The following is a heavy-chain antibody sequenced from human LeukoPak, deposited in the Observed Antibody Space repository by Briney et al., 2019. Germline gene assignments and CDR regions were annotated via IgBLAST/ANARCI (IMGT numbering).Heavy chain of an antibody. CDR1: GYTFTTYW. CDR2: IHPGDSDG. J-gene: IGHJ4*02. Sequence: GESLQISCKGSGYTFTTYWIAWVRQMPGKGLEWMGIIHPGDSDGRYSPSFQGQVTLSADKSISTAYLQWSSLKASDTAMYYCARPPRVVGATMVYYFDYWGQGTLVTVSS. CDR3: ARPPRVVGATMVYYFDY. V-gene: IGHV5-51*01. D-gene: IGHD1-26*01.